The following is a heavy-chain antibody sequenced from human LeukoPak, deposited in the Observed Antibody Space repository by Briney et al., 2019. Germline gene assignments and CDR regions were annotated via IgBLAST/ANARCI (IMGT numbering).Heavy chain of an antibody. V-gene: IGHV4-59*01. CDR2: IYYSGST. CDR3: VRESWPPGYKTRYYYYMDV. J-gene: IGHJ6*03. CDR1: GGSISSYY. Sequence: PSETLSLTCTVSGGSISSYYWSWIRQPPGKGLEWIGYIYYSGSTNYNPSLKSRVTISLDTSKNQFSLKLSSVTAADTAVYYCVRESWPPGYKTRYYYYMDVWGKGTTVTVS. D-gene: IGHD1-1*01.